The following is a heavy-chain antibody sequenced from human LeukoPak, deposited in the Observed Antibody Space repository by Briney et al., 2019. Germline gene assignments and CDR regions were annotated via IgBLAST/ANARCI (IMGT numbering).Heavy chain of an antibody. J-gene: IGHJ3*02. CDR1: GGSISSYY. CDR3: ARAVLDYYDSSGSKTFFAFDI. D-gene: IGHD3-22*01. CDR2: IYTSGST. Sequence: SETLSLTCTVSGGSISSYYWNWIRQPAGKGLEWIGRIYTSGSTNYNPSLKSRVTMSVDTSKTQFSLKLSSVTAADTAVYYCARAVLDYYDSSGSKTFFAFDIWGQGTMVTVSS. V-gene: IGHV4-4*07.